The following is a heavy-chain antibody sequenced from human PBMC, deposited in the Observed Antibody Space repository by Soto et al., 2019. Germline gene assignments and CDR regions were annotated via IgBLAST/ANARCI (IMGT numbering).Heavy chain of an antibody. CDR1: GFTFNNYN. CDR3: SGVLSGTPNYYYMDV. D-gene: IGHD2-15*01. V-gene: IGHV3-21*01. Sequence: EVQLVESGGGLVKPGGSLRLSCAASGFTFNNYNMNWVRQAPGKGLEWVSSIGTSSSYIYYADSLKGRFTISRDNAENSLYLQLNSLRAEDTAVYYCSGVLSGTPNYYYMDVWGEGTAVTVSS. J-gene: IGHJ6*03. CDR2: IGTSSSYI.